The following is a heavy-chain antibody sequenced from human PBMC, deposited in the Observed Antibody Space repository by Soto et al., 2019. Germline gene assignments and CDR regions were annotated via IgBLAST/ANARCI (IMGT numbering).Heavy chain of an antibody. CDR3: ARDITMNNWFDP. CDR2: ISSSGGTV. D-gene: IGHD3-3*01. Sequence: LRLSCAASGFAFGSYSMNWVRQAPGKGLEWVSYISSSGGTVHYADSVKGRFTISRDNAKNSLYLQMNSLRDEDTAVYFCARDITMNNWFDPWGQGTLVTVSS. V-gene: IGHV3-48*02. CDR1: GFAFGSYS. J-gene: IGHJ5*02.